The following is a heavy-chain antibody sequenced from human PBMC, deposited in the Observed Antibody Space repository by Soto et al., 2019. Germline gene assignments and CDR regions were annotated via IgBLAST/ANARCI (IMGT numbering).Heavy chain of an antibody. Sequence: SETLSLTCTVSGGSISSGGYYWSWIRQHPGKGLEWIGYIYYSGSTYYNPSLKSRVTISVDTSKNQFSLKLSSVTAADTAVYYCASVCLGYCSSTSWPAGFDPWGQGTLVTVSS. CDR2: IYYSGST. CDR3: ASVCLGYCSSTSWPAGFDP. J-gene: IGHJ5*02. V-gene: IGHV4-31*03. D-gene: IGHD2-2*01. CDR1: GGSISSGGYY.